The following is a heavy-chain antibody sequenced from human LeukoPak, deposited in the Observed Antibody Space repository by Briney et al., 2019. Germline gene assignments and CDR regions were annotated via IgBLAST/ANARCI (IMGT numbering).Heavy chain of an antibody. CDR3: ARERGWYSGSRAAFDI. V-gene: IGHV3-21*01. D-gene: IGHD1-26*01. CDR2: ISSSSSYI. J-gene: IGHJ3*02. CDR1: GFTFSSYS. Sequence: GGSLRLSCAASGFTFSSYSMNWVRQAPGKGLEWVSSISSSSSYIYYADSVKGRFTISRDNAKNSLYLQMNSLRDEDTAVYYCARERGWYSGSRAAFDIWGQGTMVTVSS.